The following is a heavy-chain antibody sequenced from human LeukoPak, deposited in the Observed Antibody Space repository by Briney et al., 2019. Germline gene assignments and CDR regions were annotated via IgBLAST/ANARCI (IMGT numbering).Heavy chain of an antibody. CDR2: IYHSGST. J-gene: IGHJ6*03. CDR1: GGSISSSNW. D-gene: IGHD2-2*01. V-gene: IGHV4-4*02. Sequence: NPSETLSLTCAVSGGSISSSNWWSWVRQPPGKGLEWIGEIYHSGSTNYNPSLKSRVTISVDKSKNQFSLKLSSVTAADTAVYYCARDRPYCSSTSCYAEDYYYYMDVWGKGTTVTVSS. CDR3: ARDRPYCSSTSCYAEDYYYYMDV.